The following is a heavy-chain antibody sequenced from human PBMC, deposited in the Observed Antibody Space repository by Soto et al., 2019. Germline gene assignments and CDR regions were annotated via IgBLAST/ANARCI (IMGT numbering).Heavy chain of an antibody. Sequence: GGSLRLSCAASGFTFSSYWMHWVRQAPGKGLVWVSRINSDGSSTSYADSVKGRFTISRDNAKNTLYLQMNSLRAEDTAVYYCARSGVVVTAFYYYNGMDVWGQGTTVTVSS. CDR2: INSDGSST. J-gene: IGHJ6*02. CDR3: ARSGVVVTAFYYYNGMDV. CDR1: GFTFSSYW. V-gene: IGHV3-74*01. D-gene: IGHD2-21*02.